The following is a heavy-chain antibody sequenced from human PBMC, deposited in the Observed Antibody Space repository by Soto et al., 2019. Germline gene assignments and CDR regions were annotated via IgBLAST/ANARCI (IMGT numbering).Heavy chain of an antibody. J-gene: IGHJ4*02. CDR2: INPSSGGI. V-gene: IGHV1-46*01. CDR3: ARGREWELPFDY. D-gene: IGHD1-26*01. CDR1: GYLFTSYY. Sequence: ASVKVSCKASGYLFTSYYMHWVRQAPGQGPEWMGIINPSSGGISYAQKFQGRVTMTRDTSASTVYMELSSLRSEDTAVYYCARGREWELPFDYWGQGTLVTVSS.